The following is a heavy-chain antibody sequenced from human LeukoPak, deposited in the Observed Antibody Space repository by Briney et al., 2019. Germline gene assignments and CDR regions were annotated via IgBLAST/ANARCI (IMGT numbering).Heavy chain of an antibody. Sequence: GGSLRLSCAASGFTFSSYAMHWVRQAPGKGLEWVAVISYDGSNKYYADSVKGRFTISRGNSKNTLYLQMSSLRAEDTAVYYCARDGYSSSADAFDIWGQGTIVTVSS. CDR3: ARDGYSSSADAFDI. D-gene: IGHD6-6*01. CDR1: GFTFSSYA. J-gene: IGHJ3*02. CDR2: ISYDGSNK. V-gene: IGHV3-30-3*01.